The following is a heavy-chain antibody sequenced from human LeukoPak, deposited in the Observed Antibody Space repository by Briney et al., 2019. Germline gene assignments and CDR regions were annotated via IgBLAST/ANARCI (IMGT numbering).Heavy chain of an antibody. D-gene: IGHD3-10*01. CDR3: ARVSDTDGSGRLGGYFDY. CDR1: GFTFSSYW. Sequence: PGGSLRLSCAASGFTFSSYWMSWVRQAPGKGLEWVANIKQDGSEKYYVDSVKGRFTISRDNAKNSLYLQMNSLRAEDTAVYYCARVSDTDGSGRLGGYFDYWGQGTLVTVSS. V-gene: IGHV3-7*01. J-gene: IGHJ4*02. CDR2: IKQDGSEK.